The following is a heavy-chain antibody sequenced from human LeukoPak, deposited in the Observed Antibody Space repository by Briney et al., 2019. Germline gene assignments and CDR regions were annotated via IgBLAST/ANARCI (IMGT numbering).Heavy chain of an antibody. Sequence: GGSVRLSCAASGFTFSSYPMNWVRQTPGKGLEWVSHIRSDSSTIAYADSVKGRFTISRGNSKNTLYLQMNSLRAEDTAMYYCARDQFGSGRLDYWGQGTLVTVSS. CDR1: GFTFSSYP. J-gene: IGHJ4*02. CDR2: IRSDSSTI. D-gene: IGHD3-10*01. V-gene: IGHV3-48*01. CDR3: ARDQFGSGRLDY.